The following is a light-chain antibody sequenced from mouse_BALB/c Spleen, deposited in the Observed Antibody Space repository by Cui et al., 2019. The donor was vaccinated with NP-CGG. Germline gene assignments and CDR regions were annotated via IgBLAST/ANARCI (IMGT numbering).Light chain of an antibody. CDR1: TGAVTTSNY. CDR3: ALWYSNHWV. J-gene: IGLJ1*01. V-gene: IGLV1*01. CDR2: GTN. Sequence: QAVVTQESALTPSPDETVTLTCHSSTGAVTTSNYANWVQEKPDHLFTGLIGGTNNRAPGVPARFSGSLIGDKAALTITGAQTEDEATYFCALWYSNHWVFGGGTKLTVL.